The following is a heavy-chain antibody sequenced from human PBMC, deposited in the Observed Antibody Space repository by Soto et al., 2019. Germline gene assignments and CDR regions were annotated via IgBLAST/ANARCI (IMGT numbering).Heavy chain of an antibody. J-gene: IGHJ6*02. CDR1: GGSISSYY. D-gene: IGHD6-13*01. CDR3: ARVYSSSWSDYYYYGMGV. V-gene: IGHV4-59*01. Sequence: PSETLSLTCTVSGGSISSYYWSWIRQPPGKGLEWIGYIYYSGSTNYNPSLKSRVTISVDTSKNQFSLKLSSVTAADTAVYYCARVYSSSWSDYYYYGMGVWGQGTTVT. CDR2: IYYSGST.